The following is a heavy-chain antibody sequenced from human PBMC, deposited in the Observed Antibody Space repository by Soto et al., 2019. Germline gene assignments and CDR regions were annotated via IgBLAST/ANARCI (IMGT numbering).Heavy chain of an antibody. V-gene: IGHV4-39*01. D-gene: IGHD2-15*01. Sequence: SETLSLTCTVSGGSISSSSYYWGWIRQPPGKGLEWIGSIFYSGSTYYNPSLKSRVTISVDTSKNQFSLKLSSVTAADTAVYFCARHLTYCSAGSCYSDFPYYGMDVWGQGTTVTSP. J-gene: IGHJ6*02. CDR2: IFYSGST. CDR3: ARHLTYCSAGSCYSDFPYYGMDV. CDR1: GGSISSSSYY.